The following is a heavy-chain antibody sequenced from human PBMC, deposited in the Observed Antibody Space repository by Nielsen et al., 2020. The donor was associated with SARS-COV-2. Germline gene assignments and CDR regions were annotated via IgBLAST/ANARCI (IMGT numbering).Heavy chain of an antibody. Sequence: GGSLTLSCAASGFTFTTYPLHWVRQAPGKGLEWVAFISYDGTSKYYADSVKGRFTISRDNSKNALYLQMNSLRAEDTAVFYCVRDSIVGATETGGILGYWGQGTLVTVSS. CDR1: GFTFTTYP. D-gene: IGHD1-26*01. CDR3: VRDSIVGATETGGILGY. V-gene: IGHV3-30*04. CDR2: ISYDGTSK. J-gene: IGHJ4*02.